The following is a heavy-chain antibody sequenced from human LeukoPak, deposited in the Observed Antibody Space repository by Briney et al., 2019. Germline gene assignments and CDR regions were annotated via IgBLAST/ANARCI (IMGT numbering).Heavy chain of an antibody. V-gene: IGHV4-59*01. CDR2: ISDGGST. CDR1: GGSITSYY. Sequence: SETLSLTCSVSGGSITSYYWSWIRQPPGKGLEWVGYISDGGSTNYNPSLKSRVSISVDTSKNQFSLKLSSVTAADTAVYFCARASTTFDDWGQGTLVTVSS. CDR3: ARASTTFDD. D-gene: IGHD1-14*01. J-gene: IGHJ4*02.